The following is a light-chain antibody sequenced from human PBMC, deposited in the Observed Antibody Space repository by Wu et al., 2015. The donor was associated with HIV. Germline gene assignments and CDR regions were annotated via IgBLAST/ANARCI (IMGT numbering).Light chain of an antibody. V-gene: IGKV3-20*01. CDR1: QRISSNY. CDR3: QHYGGXPPHT. Sequence: EIVLTQSPGTLSLSPGERATFSCRASQRISSNYLAWYQHKSGQAPRFLIYDASTRAAGIPGRFTGSGSGTDFNLTISRLEPEDFAVYYCQHYGGXPPHTFGQGTKVEV. J-gene: IGKJ2*01. CDR2: DAS.